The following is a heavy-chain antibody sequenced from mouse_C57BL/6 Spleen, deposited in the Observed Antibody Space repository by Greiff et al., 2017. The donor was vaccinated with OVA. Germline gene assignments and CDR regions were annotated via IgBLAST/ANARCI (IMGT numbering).Heavy chain of an antibody. J-gene: IGHJ2*01. Sequence: QVQLQQSGPELVKPGASVKISCKASGYAFSSSWMNWVKQRPGKGLEWIGRIYPGDGDTNYNGKFKGKATLTADKSSSTVYMQLSSLTSEDSAVYFCAREDFDYWGQGTTLTVSS. CDR3: AREDFDY. V-gene: IGHV1-82*01. CDR1: GYAFSSSW. CDR2: IYPGDGDT.